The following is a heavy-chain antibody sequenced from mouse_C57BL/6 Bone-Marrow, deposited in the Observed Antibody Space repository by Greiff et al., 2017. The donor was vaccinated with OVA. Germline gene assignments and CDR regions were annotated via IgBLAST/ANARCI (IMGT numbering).Heavy chain of an antibody. CDR3: ARERYYGSSYWYIDV. V-gene: IGHV1-19*01. D-gene: IGHD1-1*01. Sequence: EVQLQQSGPVLVKPGASVKMSCKASGYTFTDYYMNWVKQSHGKGLEWIGVINPYNGGTSYNQKFKGKATLTVDKSSSTAYMELNSLTSEDSAVYYCARERYYGSSYWYIDVWGTGTTVTVSS. CDR1: GYTFTDYY. CDR2: INPYNGGT. J-gene: IGHJ1*03.